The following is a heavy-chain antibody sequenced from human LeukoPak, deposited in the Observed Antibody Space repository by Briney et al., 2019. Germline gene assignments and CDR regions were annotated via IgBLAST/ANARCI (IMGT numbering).Heavy chain of an antibody. CDR2: IDLDGSRT. CDR3: AKEWLVGGEFDY. D-gene: IGHD3-16*01. CDR1: GFTFSSYW. J-gene: IGHJ4*02. Sequence: GGSLRLSCAASGFTFSSYWMHWVRQAPGKGLVWVSRIDLDGSRTSYADSVKGRFTISRDNSKNTLYLQMNSLRAEDTAVYYCAKEWLVGGEFDYWGQGTLVTVSS. V-gene: IGHV3-74*01.